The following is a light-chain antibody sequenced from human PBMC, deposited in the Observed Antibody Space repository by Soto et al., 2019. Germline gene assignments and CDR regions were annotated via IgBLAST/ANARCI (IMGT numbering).Light chain of an antibody. V-gene: IGKV1-33*01. J-gene: IGKJ4*01. CDR1: QDITND. Sequence: DIQMTQSPSSLSASVGDIVTITCQASQDITNDLNWYHQKPGKAPKVLKYEASNLKTGVPSSFSGSGSGTDFTFTISSLQPEDIATYFCQQYDNVPLTFGGGTKVESK. CDR3: QQYDNVPLT. CDR2: EAS.